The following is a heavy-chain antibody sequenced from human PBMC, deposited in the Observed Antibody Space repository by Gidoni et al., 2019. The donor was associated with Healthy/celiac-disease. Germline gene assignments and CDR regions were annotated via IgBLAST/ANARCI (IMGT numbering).Heavy chain of an antibody. V-gene: IGHV3-15*01. CDR1: GLTFRNGW. Sequence: EVQLVESGVGLVKPGGSLRLSCAASGLTFRNGWMSVVRQAPGKGLEWVGRSKSKTDGGTTEYAAPVKGRFTISRYDSKKTLYLQMNSRKTEDTAVYYCNSGTNWLGAFDIWGQGTMVTVSS. CDR3: NSGTNWLGAFDI. CDR2: SKSKTDGGTT. J-gene: IGHJ3*02. D-gene: IGHD1-1*01.